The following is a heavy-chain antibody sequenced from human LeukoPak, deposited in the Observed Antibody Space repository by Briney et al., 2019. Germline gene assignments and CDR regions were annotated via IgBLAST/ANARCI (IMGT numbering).Heavy chain of an antibody. Sequence: PGRSLRLSGAASGFTFSSYGMHWVRQAPGKGLEWVAVIWYDGSNKYYADSVKGRFTISRDNSKNTLYLQMNSLRAEDTAVYYCARFEYSSSSLVDYWGQGTLVTVSS. CDR1: GFTFSSYG. D-gene: IGHD6-6*01. CDR3: ARFEYSSSSLVDY. CDR2: IWYDGSNK. V-gene: IGHV3-33*01. J-gene: IGHJ4*02.